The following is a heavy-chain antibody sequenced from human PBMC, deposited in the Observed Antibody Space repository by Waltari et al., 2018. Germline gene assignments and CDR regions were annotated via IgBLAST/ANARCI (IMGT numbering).Heavy chain of an antibody. D-gene: IGHD2-2*01. Sequence: QLQLQESGPGLVKPAETLSLPCTVSGGSITSSSYHWGWIRQPPGKGLEWIGSIHYSGGTYYNPSLKSRVTMSVDTSNNQFSLRLTSVTAADTAVYFCARHGGYCSSTSCYAILSYWGQGTLVTVSS. J-gene: IGHJ4*02. V-gene: IGHV4-39*01. CDR2: IHYSGGT. CDR3: ARHGGYCSSTSCYAILSY. CDR1: GGSITSSSYH.